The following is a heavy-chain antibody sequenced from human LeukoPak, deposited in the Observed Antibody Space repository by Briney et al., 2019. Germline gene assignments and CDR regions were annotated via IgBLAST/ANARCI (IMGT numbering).Heavy chain of an antibody. CDR3: ATRYGSGTYYMGY. CDR2: ISNTGGST. J-gene: IGHJ4*02. CDR1: GFTSSSYA. V-gene: IGHV3-23*01. Sequence: PGASLRLSCAASGFTSSSYAMSWVRQAPGKGLEWVSTISNTGGSTFYADSVKGRFTVSRDNSKNTLYLQMNSLRAEDTAVYYCATRYGSGTYYMGYWGQGTLVTVSS. D-gene: IGHD3-10*01.